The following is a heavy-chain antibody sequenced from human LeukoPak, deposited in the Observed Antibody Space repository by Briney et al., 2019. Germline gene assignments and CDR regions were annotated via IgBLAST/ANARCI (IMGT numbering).Heavy chain of an antibody. D-gene: IGHD3-10*01. V-gene: IGHV4-34*01. Sequence: KPSETLSLTCAVYGGSFSGYYWSWIRQPPGKGLEWIGEINHSGSTNYNPSLKSRVTISVDTSKNQFSLKLSFVTAADTAVYYCARGRNGYYYGSGSYYPWGQGTLVTVSS. J-gene: IGHJ5*02. CDR3: ARGRNGYYYGSGSYYP. CDR1: GGSFSGYY. CDR2: INHSGST.